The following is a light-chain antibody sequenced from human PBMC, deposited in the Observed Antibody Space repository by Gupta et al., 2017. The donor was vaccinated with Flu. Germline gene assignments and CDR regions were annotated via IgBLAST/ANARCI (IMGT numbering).Light chain of an antibody. Sequence: TLSLSPGDRATLACMASQAIYKFLAWYKQNPGQGPRLLIYHASRRAIFNNAMCSGSGDETDFTLTITSLGPEDSAYYYTQHRINGHPEYSFGQGTKLEIK. CDR3: QHRINGHPEYS. V-gene: IGKV3D-11*01. CDR1: QAIYKF. CDR2: HAS. J-gene: IGKJ2*03.